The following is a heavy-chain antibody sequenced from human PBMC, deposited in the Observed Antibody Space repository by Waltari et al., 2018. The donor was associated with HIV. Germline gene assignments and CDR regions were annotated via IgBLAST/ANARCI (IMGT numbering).Heavy chain of an antibody. CDR3: ARWSGYYRSFHY. J-gene: IGHJ4*02. Sequence: QVQLQESGPGLVKPSQTLSLTCTVPGGSISSGIYYWNWIRQPAGKGLEWIGRIYTSGSTNYNPSLKSRVTISIDTSKNHFSLKLSSVTTADTAVYYCARWSGYYRSFHYWGQGTLVTVSS. V-gene: IGHV4-61*02. CDR1: GGSISSGIYY. D-gene: IGHD3-3*01. CDR2: IYTSGST.